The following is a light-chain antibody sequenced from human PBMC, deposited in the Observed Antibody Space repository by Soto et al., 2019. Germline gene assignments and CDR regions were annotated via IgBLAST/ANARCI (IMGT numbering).Light chain of an antibody. CDR3: QQYNNWPPLT. CDR1: QSVSGY. J-gene: IGKJ4*01. V-gene: IGKV3-15*01. Sequence: EIVMTQSPATLSVSPGERATLSCRASQSVSGYLAWYQQKPGQAPRLLIYAASTRDTGIPARFSGSGSGTEFTLTISSLQSEDFAVYYCQQYNNWPPLTFGGGTKVEIK. CDR2: AAS.